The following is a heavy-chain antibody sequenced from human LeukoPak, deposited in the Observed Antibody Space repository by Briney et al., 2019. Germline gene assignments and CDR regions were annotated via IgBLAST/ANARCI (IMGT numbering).Heavy chain of an antibody. D-gene: IGHD3-22*01. CDR3: ARDRKYDSSGYYHY. CDR1: GFTFSSYS. J-gene: IGHJ4*02. CDR2: ISSSSSYI. V-gene: IGHV3-21*01. Sequence: GGSLRLSCAASGFTFSSYSMNWVRQAPRKGREWVSSISSSSSYIYYADSVKGRFTISRDNAKNSLYLQMNSLRAEDTAVYYCARDRKYDSSGYYHYWGQGTLVTVSS.